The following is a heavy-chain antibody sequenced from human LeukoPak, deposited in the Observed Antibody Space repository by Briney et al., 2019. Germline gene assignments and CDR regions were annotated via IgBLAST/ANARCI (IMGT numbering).Heavy chain of an antibody. CDR1: GGSFSGYY. V-gene: IGHV4-34*01. CDR3: ARPVGSGSYYLAPFDY. J-gene: IGHJ4*02. Sequence: LETLSLTCAVYGGSFSGYYWSWIRQPPGKGLEWIGSIYYSGSTYYNPPLKSRVTISVDTSKNQFSLKLSSVTAADTAVYYCARPVGSGSYYLAPFDYWGQGTLVTVSS. CDR2: IYYSGST. D-gene: IGHD3-10*01.